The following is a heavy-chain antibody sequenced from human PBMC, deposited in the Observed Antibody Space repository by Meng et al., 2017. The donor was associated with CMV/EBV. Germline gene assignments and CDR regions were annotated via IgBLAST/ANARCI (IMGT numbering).Heavy chain of an antibody. V-gene: IGHV3-7*04. Sequence: GGSLRLPCAASGFTFSSYRMSWVRQAPGKGLEWVANIKQDGSEKYYVDSVKGRFTISRDNAKNSLYLQMNSLRAEDTAVYYCARGWLLGFDYWGQGTLVTVSS. J-gene: IGHJ4*02. CDR2: IKQDGSEK. CDR3: ARGWLLGFDY. CDR1: GFTFSSYR. D-gene: IGHD2-15*01.